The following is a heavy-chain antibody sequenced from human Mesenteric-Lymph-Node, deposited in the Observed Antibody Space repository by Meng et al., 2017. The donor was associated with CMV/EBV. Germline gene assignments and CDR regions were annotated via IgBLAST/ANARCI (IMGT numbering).Heavy chain of an antibody. CDR3: AREEGYTRPHYLDY. Sequence: SGIPFSSYAMTWVRQAPGKGLEWVAVIYSDGGTTDYADSVKGRFTISRDNSKNTLYLQMNSLRAEDTAVYYCAREEGYTRPHYLDYWGQGTLVTVSS. CDR1: GIPFSSYA. V-gene: IGHV3-23*03. J-gene: IGHJ4*02. D-gene: IGHD6-13*01. CDR2: IYSDGGTT.